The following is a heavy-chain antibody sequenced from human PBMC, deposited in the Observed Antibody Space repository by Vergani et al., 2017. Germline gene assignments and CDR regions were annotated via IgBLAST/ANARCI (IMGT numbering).Heavy chain of an antibody. CDR2: ISSSSSYI. CDR1: GFTFSSYS. CDR3: ARGVGRFPRWGYFQH. J-gene: IGHJ1*01. V-gene: IGHV3-21*01. Sequence: EVQLVESGGGLVKPGGSLRLSCAASGFTFSSYSMNWVRQAPGKGLEWVSSISSSSSYIYYADSVKGRFTISRDNAKNSLYLQMNSLRAEDTAVYYCARGVGRFPRWGYFQHWGQGTLVTVSS. D-gene: IGHD4-23*01.